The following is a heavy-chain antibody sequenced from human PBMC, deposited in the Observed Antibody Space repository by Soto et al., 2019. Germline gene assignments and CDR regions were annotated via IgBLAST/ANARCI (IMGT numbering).Heavy chain of an antibody. CDR2: IKRQTDGGTA. V-gene: IGHV3-15*07. D-gene: IGHD5-12*01. CDR3: STEDVARQIKPGFYHPMTA. J-gene: IGHJ6*01. CDR1: GFTFSNTW. Sequence: EVQLVESGGGLVKPGGSLRLSCAASGFTFSNTWLNWVRQAPGKGLEWVGRIKRQTDGGTADYAAPVKGRFTISRFDSKKPLYLQMNRLKIDDTAVYFCSTEDVARQIKPGFYHPMTAWGQGTTVNVSS.